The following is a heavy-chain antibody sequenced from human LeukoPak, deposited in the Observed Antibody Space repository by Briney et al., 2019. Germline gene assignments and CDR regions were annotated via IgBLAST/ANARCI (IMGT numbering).Heavy chain of an antibody. Sequence: GGSLRLSCAASGFTFSNYVMSWVRQAPGKGLEWVSSISGSGDTTYYADSVKGRFTISRDNSKNTLSLQVNSLTTEDTAIYYRAIYLRTTMTYWGQGTLVTVSS. CDR1: GFTFSNYV. CDR3: AIYLRTTMTY. D-gene: IGHD4-17*01. J-gene: IGHJ4*02. V-gene: IGHV3-23*01. CDR2: ISGSGDTT.